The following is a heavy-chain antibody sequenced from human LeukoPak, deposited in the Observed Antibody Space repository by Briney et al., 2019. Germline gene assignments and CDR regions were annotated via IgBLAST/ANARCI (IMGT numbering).Heavy chain of an antibody. D-gene: IGHD5-12*01. CDR3: ARVGYDRNFDS. V-gene: IGHV4-30-2*01. CDR1: GGSISRGGYS. Sequence: PSETLSLTCVVSGGSISRGGYSWSWIRQPPGKGLEWIGYIYQSGGSYYNPSLKSRVTISVDKSKNQFSLKMSSVTAADTAVYFCARVGYDRNFDSWGQGALVTVSS. CDR2: IYQSGGS. J-gene: IGHJ4*02.